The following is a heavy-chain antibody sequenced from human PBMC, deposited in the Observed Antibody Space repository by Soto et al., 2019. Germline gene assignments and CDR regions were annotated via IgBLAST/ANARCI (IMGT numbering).Heavy chain of an antibody. CDR1: GFTFSTYS. D-gene: IGHD4-17*01. CDR3: ARTDYGDYVRGAFDI. Sequence: EVQLVESGGGLVKPGGSLRLSCAASGFTFSTYSMNWVRQAPGKGLEWVSSISSSSTYIYYADSVKGRFTISRDNAKNSLYLQMNSLRAEDTAVYYCARTDYGDYVRGAFDIWGQGTMVTVSS. J-gene: IGHJ3*02. CDR2: ISSSSTYI. V-gene: IGHV3-21*01.